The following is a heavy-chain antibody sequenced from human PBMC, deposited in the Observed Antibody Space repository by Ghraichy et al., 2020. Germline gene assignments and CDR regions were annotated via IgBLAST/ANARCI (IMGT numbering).Heavy chain of an antibody. CDR2: ISAYNGNT. CDR3: ARDEGVKLQYYYDSSGSRIDY. J-gene: IGHJ4*02. V-gene: IGHV1-18*04. Sequence: ASVKVSCKASGYTFTSYGISWVRQAPGQGLEWMGWISAYNGNTNYAQKLQGRVTMTIDTSTSTAYMELRSLRSDDTAVYYCARDEGVKLQYYYDSSGSRIDYWGQGTLVTVSS. D-gene: IGHD3-22*01. CDR1: GYTFTSYG.